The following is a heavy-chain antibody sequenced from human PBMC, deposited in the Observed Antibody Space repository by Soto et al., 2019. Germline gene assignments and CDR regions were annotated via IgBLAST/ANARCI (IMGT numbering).Heavy chain of an antibody. CDR3: ASSLGPPYYYGMDV. D-gene: IGHD6-13*01. Sequence: SVKVSCKASGGTFSSYAISWVRQAPGQGLEWMGGIIPIFGTANYAQKFQGRVTITADESTSTAYMELSSLRSEDTAVYYCASSLGPPYYYGMDVWGQGTTVTVSS. V-gene: IGHV1-69*13. CDR1: GGTFSSYA. CDR2: IIPIFGTA. J-gene: IGHJ6*02.